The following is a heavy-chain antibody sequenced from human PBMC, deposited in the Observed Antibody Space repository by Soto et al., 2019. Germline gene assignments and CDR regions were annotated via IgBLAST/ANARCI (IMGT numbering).Heavy chain of an antibody. Sequence: ASVKVSCKASGYTLSSYYMHWVRQAPGQGLEWMGIINTSGGSTTYAQKIKGRVTMTRDTSTSTVYMELSSQTSEDTTVYYCARASVSGRRFDYWGEGTLVTVSS. V-gene: IGHV1-46*03. CDR1: GYTLSSYY. CDR3: ARASVSGRRFDY. J-gene: IGHJ4*02. CDR2: INTSGGST. D-gene: IGHD6-19*01.